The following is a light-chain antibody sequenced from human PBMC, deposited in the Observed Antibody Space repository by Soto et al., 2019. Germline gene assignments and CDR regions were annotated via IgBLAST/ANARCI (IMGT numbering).Light chain of an antibody. CDR3: QQRSNWPRT. J-gene: IGKJ2*01. V-gene: IGKV3-11*01. CDR2: AAS. CDR1: QSVSSS. Sequence: EIVLTQSPATLSLSPGERATLSCRASQSVSSSLAWYQQKPGQAPRLLIYAASNRATGIPARFSGRGSGTDLTLTISSLEPEDFAVYYCQQRSNWPRTFGQGTKLEIK.